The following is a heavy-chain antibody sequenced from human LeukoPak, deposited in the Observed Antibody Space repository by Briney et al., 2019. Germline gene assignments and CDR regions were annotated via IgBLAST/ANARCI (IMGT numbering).Heavy chain of an antibody. V-gene: IGHV4-39*01. CDR3: ARKNGSRGSWFPFDY. J-gene: IGHJ4*02. CDR1: GGSISRSSYY. Sequence: KPSETLSLTCTVSGGSISRSSYYWGWIRQPPGKGLEWIGSIYYSGSTYYNPSLKSRVTISVDTSKNQFSLKLSSVTAADTAVYYCARKNGSRGSWFPFDYWGQGTLVTVS. D-gene: IGHD6-13*01. CDR2: IYYSGST.